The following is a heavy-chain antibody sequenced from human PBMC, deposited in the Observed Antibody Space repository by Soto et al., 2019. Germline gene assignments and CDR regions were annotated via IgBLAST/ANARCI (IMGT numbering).Heavy chain of an antibody. Sequence: ASVKVSCKASGYTFTSYGISWVRQAPGQGLEWMGWISAYNGNTNYAQKLQGRVTMTTDTSTSTAYMELRSLRADDTDVYYCARDRVSMVPDYWGQGTLVTVSS. D-gene: IGHD3-10*01. J-gene: IGHJ4*02. CDR2: ISAYNGNT. CDR3: ARDRVSMVPDY. V-gene: IGHV1-18*01. CDR1: GYTFTSYG.